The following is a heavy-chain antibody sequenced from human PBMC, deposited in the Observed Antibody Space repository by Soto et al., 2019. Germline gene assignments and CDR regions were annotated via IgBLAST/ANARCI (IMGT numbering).Heavy chain of an antibody. CDR1: GGSLSSTSYY. CDR3: ARTRSPTVTPPCNSFEP. CDR2: IYYSGST. V-gene: IGHV4-39*02. Sequence: QLQLQESGPGLVKPSETLSLTCTVSGGSLSSTSYYWGWIRQPPGKGLEWIGSIYYSGSTYYNPSLKSRGTRYAAPPKSHFALKRSTLTSTATAVYYCARTRSPTVTPPCNSFEPWGQGTLVTVSS. D-gene: IGHD4-4*01. J-gene: IGHJ5*02.